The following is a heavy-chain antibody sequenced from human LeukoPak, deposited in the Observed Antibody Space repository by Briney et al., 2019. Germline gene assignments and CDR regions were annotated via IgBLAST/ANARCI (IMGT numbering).Heavy chain of an antibody. CDR3: ARWAGEGVVTAAAYFQH. V-gene: IGHV1-69*02. J-gene: IGHJ1*01. Sequence: SVKVSCKASGGTFSSYSISWVRQAPGQGLEWMGRIIPILGLANYAQKFQGRVTITADKSTSTAYMELSSLRSEDTAVYYCARWAGEGVVTAAAYFQHWGQGTLVTVSS. D-gene: IGHD2-21*02. CDR1: GGTFSSYS. CDR2: IIPILGLA.